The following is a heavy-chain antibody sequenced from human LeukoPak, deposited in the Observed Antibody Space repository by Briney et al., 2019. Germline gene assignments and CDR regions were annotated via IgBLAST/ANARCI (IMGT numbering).Heavy chain of an antibody. CDR2: ISSSSSYI. Sequence: GGSLRLSCAASGFTFSSYSKNWVRQAPGKGLEWVSSISSSSSYIYYADSVKGRFTISRDNAKNSLYLQMNSLRAEDTAVYYCARDSEGLAAYWGQGTLVTVSS. CDR3: ARDSEGLAAY. D-gene: IGHD6-19*01. J-gene: IGHJ4*02. CDR1: GFTFSSYS. V-gene: IGHV3-21*01.